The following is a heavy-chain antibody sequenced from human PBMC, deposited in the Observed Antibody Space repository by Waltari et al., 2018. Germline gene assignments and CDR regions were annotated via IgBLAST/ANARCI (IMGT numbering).Heavy chain of an antibody. Sequence: QVQLVESGGGVVQPGRSLRLSCAASGFTFSSYGMHWVRQAPGKGLEWVAVIWYDGSNKYYADYGKGRFTISRDKSKNTLYLQMNSMRAEDTAMYYCAATTVTTKGFHDDWGQGTLVTVSS. D-gene: IGHD4-17*01. CDR3: AATTVTTKGFHDD. CDR1: GFTFSSYG. V-gene: IGHV3-33*08. J-gene: IGHJ4*02. CDR2: IWYDGSNK.